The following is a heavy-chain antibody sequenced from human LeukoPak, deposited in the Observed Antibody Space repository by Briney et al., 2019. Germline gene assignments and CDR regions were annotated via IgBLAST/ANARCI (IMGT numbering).Heavy chain of an antibody. Sequence: GGSLRLSCAASGFTFSSYWMSWVRQAPGKGLEWVANIKQDGTEKYYVDSVKGRFTISRDNAKKSLYLQMNSLRAEDTAVYYCARDRLGAEYDYWGQGTLVSVSS. CDR1: GFTFSSYW. D-gene: IGHD3-16*01. CDR3: ARDRLGAEYDY. J-gene: IGHJ4*02. V-gene: IGHV3-7*01. CDR2: IKQDGTEK.